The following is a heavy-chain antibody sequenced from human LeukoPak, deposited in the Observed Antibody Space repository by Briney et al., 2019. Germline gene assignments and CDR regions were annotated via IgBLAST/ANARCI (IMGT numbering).Heavy chain of an antibody. CDR3: ARDIVVVPAAMDYYYYYYGMDV. V-gene: IGHV3-7*03. CDR2: IKQDGSET. CDR1: GFTFSSYW. Sequence: GGSLRLSWAASGFTFSSYWMSWVRQAPGKGLEWVANIKQDGSETYYVDSVKGRFTISRDNAKNSLYLQMNSLRAEDTAVYYCARDIVVVPAAMDYYYYYYGMDVWGQGTTVTVSS. J-gene: IGHJ6*02. D-gene: IGHD2-2*01.